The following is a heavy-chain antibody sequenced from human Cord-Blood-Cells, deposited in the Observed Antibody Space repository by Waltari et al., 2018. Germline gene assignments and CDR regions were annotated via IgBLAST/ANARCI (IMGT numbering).Heavy chain of an antibody. CDR1: GGSISSGSSY. V-gene: IGHV4-61*09. J-gene: IGHJ4*02. D-gene: IGHD3-3*01. Sequence: QVQLQESGPGLVKPSQTLPLTCTVSGGSISSGSSYWRWIRQPAGKGLEWIGYIYTSGSTNYNPSLKSRVTISVDTSKNQFSLKLSSVTAADTAVYYCARRPFWSGYYFDYWGQGTLVTVSS. CDR2: IYTSGST. CDR3: ARRPFWSGYYFDY.